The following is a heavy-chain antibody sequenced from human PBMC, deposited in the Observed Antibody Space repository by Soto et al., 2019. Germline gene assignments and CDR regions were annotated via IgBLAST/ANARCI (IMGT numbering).Heavy chain of an antibody. D-gene: IGHD3-16*02. V-gene: IGHV4-30-4*01. CDR3: ARKRIMITFGGVIPPSAFDY. J-gene: IGHJ4*02. CDR2: IYYSGST. Sequence: PSETLSLTCTVSGGSISSGDYYWSWIRQPPGKGLEWIGYIYYSGSTYYNPSLKSRVTISVDTSKNQFSLKLSSVTAADTAVYYCARKRIMITFGGVIPPSAFDYWGQGTLVTVSS. CDR1: GGSISSGDYY.